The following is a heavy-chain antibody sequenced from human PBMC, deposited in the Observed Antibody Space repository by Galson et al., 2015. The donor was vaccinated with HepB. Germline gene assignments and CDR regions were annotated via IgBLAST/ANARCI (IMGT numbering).Heavy chain of an antibody. Sequence: ETLSLTCAVSGGFISSNNWWSWVRQSPGKGLECIGEIYHGGSTSYNPSLKSRVTISVDKSKNQFSLKLSSVTAADTAVYYCARFREGGGWLDYWGQGILVTVSS. CDR1: GGFISSNNW. D-gene: IGHD6-19*01. CDR3: ARFREGGGWLDY. V-gene: IGHV4-4*02. J-gene: IGHJ4*02. CDR2: IYHGGST.